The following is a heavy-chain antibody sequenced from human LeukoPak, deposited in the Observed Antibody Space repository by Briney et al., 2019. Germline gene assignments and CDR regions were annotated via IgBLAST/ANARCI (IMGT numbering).Heavy chain of an antibody. D-gene: IGHD3-10*01. J-gene: IGHJ4*02. Sequence: SETLSLTCAVSGASISSGDYSWSWIRQPPGKGLEWIGYIYHSGSTLYNPSLKSRVAISLDRSKNQFSLKLSSVTAADTAVCYCAGDYGSGSYRFDYWGQGTLVTVSS. CDR3: AGDYGSGSYRFDY. V-gene: IGHV4-30-2*01. CDR1: GASISSGDYS. CDR2: IYHSGST.